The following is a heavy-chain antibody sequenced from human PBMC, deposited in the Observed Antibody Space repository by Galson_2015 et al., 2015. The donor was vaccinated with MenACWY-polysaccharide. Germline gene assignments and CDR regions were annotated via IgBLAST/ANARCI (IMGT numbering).Heavy chain of an antibody. J-gene: IGHJ4*02. CDR1: GFTFSSSW. CDR3: AREYCSRTSCQLIDC. Sequence: SLRLSCAASGFTFSSSWMLWVRQAPGKGLEWVTIISYDATNKYYADSVKGRFAISRDNSKNTLYLQMNSLRAEDTAVYYCAREYCSRTSCQLIDCWGQGTLVTVSS. V-gene: IGHV3-30*09. D-gene: IGHD2-2*01. CDR2: ISYDATNK.